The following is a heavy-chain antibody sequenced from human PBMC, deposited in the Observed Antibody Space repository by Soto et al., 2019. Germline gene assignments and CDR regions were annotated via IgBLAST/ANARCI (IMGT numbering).Heavy chain of an antibody. Sequence: ASVKVSCKASGYTFTSYGVHGVRQAPGKRLEWMGWINAGNGNTRYSQKFQGRVTINRDTSASTAYMELSRLRSEDTAVYYCARDGVVAGHINFDYWGQGTLITVSS. V-gene: IGHV1-3*01. D-gene: IGHD6-19*01. CDR2: INAGNGNT. J-gene: IGHJ4*02. CDR3: ARDGVVAGHINFDY. CDR1: GYTFTSYG.